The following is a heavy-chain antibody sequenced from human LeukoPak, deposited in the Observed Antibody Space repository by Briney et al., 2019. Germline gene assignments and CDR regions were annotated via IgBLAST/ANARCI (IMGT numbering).Heavy chain of an antibody. CDR2: IYSSGST. Sequence: PSQTLSLTCTVSGGSISSGDYYWSWIRQPPGKGLEWIGYIYSSGSTYYNPSLKSRVTISVATSKNQFSLKLSSVTAADTAVYYCASIAAAGYYFDYWGQGTLVTVSS. CDR1: GGSISSGDYY. D-gene: IGHD6-13*01. CDR3: ASIAAAGYYFDY. J-gene: IGHJ4*02. V-gene: IGHV4-30-4*01.